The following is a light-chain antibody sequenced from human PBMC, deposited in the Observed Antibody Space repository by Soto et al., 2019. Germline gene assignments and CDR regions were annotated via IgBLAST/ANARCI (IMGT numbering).Light chain of an antibody. Sequence: SQMTQSPSTLSASVGDRVTITCRASQNINTWLAWYQHKPGKAPKVLIHKASSLQSGVPSRFSGTGSGTEFTLIINSLQHDDFATYYCRQYDSYPLTFGGGTKVEI. CDR1: QNINTW. V-gene: IGKV1-5*03. CDR2: KAS. J-gene: IGKJ4*01. CDR3: RQYDSYPLT.